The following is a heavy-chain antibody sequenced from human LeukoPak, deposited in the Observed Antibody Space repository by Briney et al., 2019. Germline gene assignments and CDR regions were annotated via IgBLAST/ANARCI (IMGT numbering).Heavy chain of an antibody. Sequence: SETLSLTCTVSGGSISSYYWSWIRQPAGKGLEWIGRIYTSGSTNYNPSLKSRVTISVDTSKNQFSLKLSSVTAADTAVYYCASPSIAVAGQDAFDIWGQGTMVTVSS. CDR1: GGSISSYY. CDR3: ASPSIAVAGQDAFDI. J-gene: IGHJ3*02. CDR2: IYTSGST. D-gene: IGHD6-19*01. V-gene: IGHV4-4*07.